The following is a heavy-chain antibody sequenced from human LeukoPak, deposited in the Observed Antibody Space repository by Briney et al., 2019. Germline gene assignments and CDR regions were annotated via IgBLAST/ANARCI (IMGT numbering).Heavy chain of an antibody. CDR1: GYTFTSYY. D-gene: IGHD5-12*01. J-gene: IGHJ6*02. CDR3: ASFRGYSGYDYHGMDV. CDR2: INPSGGST. Sequence: GASVKVSCKASGYTFTSYYMHWVRQAPGQGLEWMGIINPSGGSTSYAQKFQGRVTMTRDTSTSTVYMELSSLRSGDTAVYYCASFRGYSGYDYHGMDVWGQGTTVTVSS. V-gene: IGHV1-46*01.